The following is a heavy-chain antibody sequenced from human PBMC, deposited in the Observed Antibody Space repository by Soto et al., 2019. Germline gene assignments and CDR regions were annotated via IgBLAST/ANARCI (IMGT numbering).Heavy chain of an antibody. Sequence: PSETLSLTCTVSGGSISSSSYYWGWIRQPPGKGLEWIGSIYYSGSTYYNPSLKSRVTISVDTSKNQFSLKLSSVTAADTAVYYCARHWVTTGYYYYYYGMDVWGQGTTVTVSS. V-gene: IGHV4-39*01. CDR2: IYYSGST. D-gene: IGHD4-17*01. CDR3: ARHWVTTGYYYYYYGMDV. CDR1: GGSISSSSYY. J-gene: IGHJ6*02.